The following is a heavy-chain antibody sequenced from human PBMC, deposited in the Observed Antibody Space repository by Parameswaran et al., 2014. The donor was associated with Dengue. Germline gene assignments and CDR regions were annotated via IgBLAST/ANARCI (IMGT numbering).Heavy chain of an antibody. D-gene: IGHD6-13*01. CDR1: IHFSSYG. J-gene: IGHJ6*02. Sequence: QAGGPWRLSCAGVWIHFSSYGMHWVRQAPGKGLEWVAVIWYDGSNKYYADSVKGRFTISRDNSKNTLYLQMNSLRAEDTAVYYCARGYIAAAGTYYYYYGMDVWGQGTTVTVSS. CDR3: ARGYIAAAGTYYYYYGMDV. CDR2: IWYDGSNK. V-gene: IGHV3-33*01.